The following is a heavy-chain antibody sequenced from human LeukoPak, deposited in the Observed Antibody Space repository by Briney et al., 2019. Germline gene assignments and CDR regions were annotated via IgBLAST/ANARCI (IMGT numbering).Heavy chain of an antibody. CDR1: GFTFSSYW. CDR3: ARDQNWSKFDY. J-gene: IGHJ4*02. CDR2: IKQDGSEK. Sequence: PGGSLRHSCAASGFTFSSYWMTWGRQAPGKGLEWVANIKQDGSEKYYVDSVKGRFTISRDNAKHSLDLHMNSLRADGMSMLSSARDQNWSKFDYWGQGTLVTVSS. D-gene: IGHD1-1*01. V-gene: IGHV3-7*03.